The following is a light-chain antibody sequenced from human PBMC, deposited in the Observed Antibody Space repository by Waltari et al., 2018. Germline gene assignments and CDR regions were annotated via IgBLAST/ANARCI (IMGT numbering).Light chain of an antibody. CDR1: SSNIGSNI. J-gene: IGLJ3*02. CDR3: TSWDDSLNGYWV. CDR2: GND. Sequence: QSVLTQPPSASGAPGQRVSISCSGDSSNIGSNIVNWYQQFPGTAPRLLIYGNDQRPSGVPDRFSGSKSGTSASLAISGRRSEDEADYYCTSWDDSLNGYWVFGGGTRLTVL. V-gene: IGLV1-44*01.